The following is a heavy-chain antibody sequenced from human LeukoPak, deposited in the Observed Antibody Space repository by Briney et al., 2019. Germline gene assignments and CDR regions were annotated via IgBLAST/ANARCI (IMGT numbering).Heavy chain of an antibody. Sequence: PGGSLRLSCAASGFAFSAFAMHWVRQAPGKGLGWVAILSSDGSNRYYADSVKGRFTISGDNSKHTLYLQMNSLRAEDTALYYCARNDYYDSRTIDSWGQGTLVTVSS. CDR3: ARNDYYDSRTIDS. J-gene: IGHJ4*02. CDR2: LSSDGSNR. CDR1: GFAFSAFA. V-gene: IGHV3-30-3*01. D-gene: IGHD3-22*01.